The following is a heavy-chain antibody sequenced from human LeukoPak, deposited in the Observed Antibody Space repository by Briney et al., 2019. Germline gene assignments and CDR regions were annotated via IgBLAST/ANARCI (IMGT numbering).Heavy chain of an antibody. D-gene: IGHD2-15*01. CDR3: AKDPSRLLYYFEY. CDR1: GSTFSSYG. V-gene: IGHV3-30*18. Sequence: GGSLRLSCAASGSTFSSYGMHWVRQAPGKGLEWVAVISYDATYKYYADSVKGRFTISRDNSRDTLYLQMNSLRPEDTAMYYCAKDPSRLLYYFEYWGQGTLVTVSS. CDR2: ISYDATYK. J-gene: IGHJ4*02.